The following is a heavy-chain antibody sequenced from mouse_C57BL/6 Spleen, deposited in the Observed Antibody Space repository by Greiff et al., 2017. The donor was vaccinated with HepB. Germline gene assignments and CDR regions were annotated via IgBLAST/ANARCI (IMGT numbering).Heavy chain of an antibody. J-gene: IGHJ1*03. V-gene: IGHV12-3*01. CDR3: AGDRHYYGSSYPHWYFDV. CDR2: ITHSGET. CDR1: GFPITSGYY. D-gene: IGHD1-1*01. Sequence: VKLLESGPGLVKPSQSLFLTCSITGFPITSGYYWIWIRQSPGKPLEWMGYITHSGETFYNPSLQSPISITRETSKNQFFLQLNSVTTEDTAMYYCAGDRHYYGSSYPHWYFDVWGTGTTVTVSS.